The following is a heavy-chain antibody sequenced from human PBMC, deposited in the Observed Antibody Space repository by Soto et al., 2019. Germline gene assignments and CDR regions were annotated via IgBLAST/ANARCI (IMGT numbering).Heavy chain of an antibody. V-gene: IGHV1-2*02. CDR3: ARGGGVGVAGSAAFDM. CDR1: GYPVTAYY. Sequence: QLHLVQSGAVVKKPGASVTVSCSASGYPVTAYYMHWVRQAPGRGLEWMGGINPATGAAKYTQTFQGRVTMTRDPARRRGFMELSGRTSEEPAVFYCARGGGVGVAGSAAFDMWGQGTLVTVSS. J-gene: IGHJ3*02. D-gene: IGHD3-3*01. CDR2: INPATGAA.